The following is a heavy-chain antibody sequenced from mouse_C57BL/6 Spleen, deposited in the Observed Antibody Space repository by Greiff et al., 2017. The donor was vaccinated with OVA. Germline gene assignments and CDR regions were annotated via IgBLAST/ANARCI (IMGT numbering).Heavy chain of an antibody. D-gene: IGHD2-4*01. Sequence: QVQLQQPGAELVRPGTSVKLSCKASGYTFTSYWMHWVKQRPGQGLEWIGVIDPSDSYTNYNQKFKGKATLTVDTSSSTAYMQLSSLTSEDSAVYYCARKEGDYDGDCIAYWGQGTLVTVSA. CDR1: GYTFTSYW. V-gene: IGHV1-59*01. CDR3: ARKEGDYDGDCIAY. CDR2: IDPSDSYT. J-gene: IGHJ3*01.